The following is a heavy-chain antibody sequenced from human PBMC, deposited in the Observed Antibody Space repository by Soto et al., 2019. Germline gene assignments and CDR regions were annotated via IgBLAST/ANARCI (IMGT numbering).Heavy chain of an antibody. D-gene: IGHD3-16*01. V-gene: IGHV3-74*03. Sequence: EVQLVESGGGLVQPGGSLSLSCAASGFTFSNYWMHWVRQAPGKGPVWVSRINTDGSTTKYADSVKGRFTISRDNAKNTLYLQTNSLGAADTAVYYCARDLGGYASHWGQGTLVTVSS. CDR2: INTDGSTT. J-gene: IGHJ4*02. CDR1: GFTFSNYW. CDR3: ARDLGGYASH.